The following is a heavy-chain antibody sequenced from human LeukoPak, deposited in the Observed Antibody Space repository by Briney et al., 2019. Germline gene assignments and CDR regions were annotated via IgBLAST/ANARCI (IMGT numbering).Heavy chain of an antibody. CDR3: ARGASGSYYGSRFDY. V-gene: IGHV3-33*01. D-gene: IGHD1-26*01. CDR2: IWYDGSNK. J-gene: IGHJ4*02. CDR1: GFTFSSYG. Sequence: GGSLRLSCAASGFTFSSYGMHWVRQAPGKGLEWVAVIWYDGSNKYYADSVKGRFTISRDNSKNTLYLQMNSLRAEDTAVYYCARGASGSYYGSRFDYWGQGTLVTVSS.